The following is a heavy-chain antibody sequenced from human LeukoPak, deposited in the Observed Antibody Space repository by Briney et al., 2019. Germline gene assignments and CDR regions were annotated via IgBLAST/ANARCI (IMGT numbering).Heavy chain of an antibody. V-gene: IGHV1-46*01. CDR1: GFTFSNSF. Sequence: ASVKVSCKASGFTFSNSFIHWVRQGPGHGLEWMGIIDSGAGNASYAQKFQGRLTMTRDTSTTTVYMELSSLTSDDTALYFCTRADDQDFDHWGQGTLVLVSS. D-gene: IGHD3-3*01. CDR3: TRADDQDFDH. CDR2: IDSGAGNA. J-gene: IGHJ4*02.